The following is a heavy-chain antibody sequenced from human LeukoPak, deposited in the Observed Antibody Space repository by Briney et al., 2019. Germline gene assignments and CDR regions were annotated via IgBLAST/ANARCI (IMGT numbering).Heavy chain of an antibody. CDR2: INPNSGGT. Sequence: ASVKVSCKASGYTFTGYYMHWVRQAPGQGLEWMGWINPNSGGTNYAQKFQGRVTMTRDTSISAAYMELSRLRSDDTAVYYCARGSGRDSSGYYWGQGTLVTVSS. CDR1: GYTFTGYY. D-gene: IGHD3-22*01. J-gene: IGHJ4*02. V-gene: IGHV1-2*02. CDR3: ARGSGRDSSGYY.